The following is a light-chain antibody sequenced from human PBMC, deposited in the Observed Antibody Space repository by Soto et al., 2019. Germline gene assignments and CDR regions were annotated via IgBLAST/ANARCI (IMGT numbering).Light chain of an antibody. CDR2: AAS. CDR1: QGISSY. J-gene: IGKJ4*01. CDR3: QQSYTTPPT. V-gene: IGKV1-39*01. Sequence: DIQLTQSPSFLSASVGDRVTISCRASQGISSYLAWYQHKPGKAPNLLISAASTLQSGVPSRFSGSGSGTDFALTISSLQPADSATYFCQQSYTTPPTFGGGTKVDIK.